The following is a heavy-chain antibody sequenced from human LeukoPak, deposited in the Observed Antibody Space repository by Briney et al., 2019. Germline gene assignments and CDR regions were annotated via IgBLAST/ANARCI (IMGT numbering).Heavy chain of an antibody. Sequence: PGGSLRLSCAASGFTFSTYAMIWVRQAPGKGLEWVAFIRYDGSNKYYADSVKGRFTISRDNSKNTLYLQMNSLRAEDTAVYYCALEWELLDYWGQGTLVTVSS. CDR2: IRYDGSNK. CDR3: ALEWELLDY. CDR1: GFTFSTYA. D-gene: IGHD1-26*01. V-gene: IGHV3-30*02. J-gene: IGHJ4*02.